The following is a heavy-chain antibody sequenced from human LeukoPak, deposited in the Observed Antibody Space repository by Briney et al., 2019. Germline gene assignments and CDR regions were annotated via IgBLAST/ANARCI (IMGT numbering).Heavy chain of an antibody. CDR3: ARVGCRYCSSTSQVSFDY. D-gene: IGHD2-2*01. J-gene: IGHJ4*02. Sequence: PSETLSLTCTVSGGSISSGDYYWSWIRQPPGKGLEWIGYIYYSGSTYYNPSLKSRVTISVDTSKNQFSLKLSSVTAADTAVYYCARVGCRYCSSTSQVSFDYWGQRTLVTVSS. V-gene: IGHV4-30-4*01. CDR1: GGSISSGDYY. CDR2: IYYSGST.